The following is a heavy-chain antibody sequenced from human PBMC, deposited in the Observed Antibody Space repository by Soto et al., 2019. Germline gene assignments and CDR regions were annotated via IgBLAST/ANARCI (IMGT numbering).Heavy chain of an antibody. CDR3: ARHNYGSGSTYFDY. V-gene: IGHV4-59*08. J-gene: IGHJ4*02. CDR1: GGSISSYY. CDR2: IYYSGST. D-gene: IGHD3-10*01. Sequence: SETLSLTCTVSGGSISSYYWNWLRQPPGKGLEWIGYIYYSGSTNYNPSLKSRVTISVDTSKNQFSLKLNSMTAADTAVYYCARHNYGSGSTYFDYWGQGTQVTVSP.